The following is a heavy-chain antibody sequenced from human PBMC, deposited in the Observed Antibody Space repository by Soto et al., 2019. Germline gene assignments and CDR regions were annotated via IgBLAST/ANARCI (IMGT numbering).Heavy chain of an antibody. D-gene: IGHD6-13*01. V-gene: IGHV3-21*01. CDR1: GFTFSSYS. CDR2: ISSSSSYI. Sequence: GGSLRLSCAASGFTFSSYSMNWVRQAPGKGLEWVSSISSSSSYIYYADSVKGRFTISRDNAKNSLYLQMNSLRAEDTAVYYCERDLVAAAGQGWGQGTLVTVSP. J-gene: IGHJ4*02. CDR3: ERDLVAAAGQG.